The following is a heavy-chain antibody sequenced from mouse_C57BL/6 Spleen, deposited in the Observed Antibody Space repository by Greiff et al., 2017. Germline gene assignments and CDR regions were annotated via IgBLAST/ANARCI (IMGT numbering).Heavy chain of an antibody. CDR1: GYTFTDYY. V-gene: IGHV1-19*01. D-gene: IGHD1-1*01. J-gene: IGHJ3*01. CDR2: INPYNGGT. Sequence: EVQLQQSGPVLVKPGASVKMSCKASGYTFTDYYMNWVKQSTGKSLEWIGVINPYNGGTSYNQQFKGKATLTVDKSSSAAYMELNSLTSEYSAVYDCARKPSPLTTVVATEPWFAYWGQGTLVTVSA. CDR3: ARKPSPLTTVVATEPWFAY.